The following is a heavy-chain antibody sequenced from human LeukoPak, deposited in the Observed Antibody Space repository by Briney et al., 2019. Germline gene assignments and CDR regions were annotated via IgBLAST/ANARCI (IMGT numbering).Heavy chain of an antibody. CDR1: GFTFSSFA. V-gene: IGHV3-23*01. J-gene: IGHJ4*02. Sequence: GGSLRLSCAASGFTFSSFAMIWVRQPPGKGLEWVSSIFPSGGEIHYADSVRGRFTISRDNSKSTLSLQMNSLRAEDTAIYYCATYRQVLLPFESWGQGTLVTVSS. CDR3: ATYRQVLLPFES. CDR2: IFPSGGEI. D-gene: IGHD2-8*02.